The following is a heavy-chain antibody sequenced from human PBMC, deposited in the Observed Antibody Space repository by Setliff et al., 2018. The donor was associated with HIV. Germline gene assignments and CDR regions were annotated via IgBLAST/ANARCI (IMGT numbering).Heavy chain of an antibody. V-gene: IGHV3-49*04. CDR2: IRSRVYGGTT. D-gene: IGHD5-12*01. J-gene: IGHJ4*02. CDR3: TTDLGTRYDTPVY. Sequence: GGSLRLSCTASGFTFGDYAMSWVRQAPGKGLEWVGFIRSRVYGGTTEYAASVKGRFTISRDDSKNIAYLQMNSLKTEDTAVYYCTTDLGTRYDTPVYWGQGTLVTVSS. CDR1: GFTFGDYA.